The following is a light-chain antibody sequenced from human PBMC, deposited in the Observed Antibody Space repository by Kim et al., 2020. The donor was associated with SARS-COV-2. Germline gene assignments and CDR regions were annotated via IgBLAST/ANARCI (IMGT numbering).Light chain of an antibody. CDR3: QAWDTSTAV. V-gene: IGLV3-1*01. CDR1: KLGDKY. Sequence: SYELTQPPSVSVSPGQTATITCSGDKLGDKYVCWYQQEPGQSPVVVIYQDTKRPSGIPERFSGSSSGNTATLTISGTQAMDEADYYCQAWDTSTAVFGGGTKLTVL. J-gene: IGLJ3*02. CDR2: QDT.